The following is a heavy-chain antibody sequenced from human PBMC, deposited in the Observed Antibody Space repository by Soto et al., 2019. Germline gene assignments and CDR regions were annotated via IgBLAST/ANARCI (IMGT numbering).Heavy chain of an antibody. Sequence: QLQLQESGSGLVKPSQTLSLTCAVSGGSISSGGYSWSWIRQPPGKGLEWIGYIYHSGSTYYNPSLKSRVNISVDRSKNRFSRKLSCVTAADTAVYYGASAGGLGAVAADYWGQGTLVTVSS. V-gene: IGHV4-30-2*01. CDR1: GGSISSGGYS. D-gene: IGHD6-19*01. CDR2: IYHSGST. CDR3: ASAGGLGAVAADY. J-gene: IGHJ4*02.